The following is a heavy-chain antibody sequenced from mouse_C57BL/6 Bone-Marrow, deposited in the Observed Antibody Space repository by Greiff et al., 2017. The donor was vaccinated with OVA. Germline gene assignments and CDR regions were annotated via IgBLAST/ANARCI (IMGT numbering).Heavy chain of an antibody. V-gene: IGHV5-9-1*02. Sequence: EVQLVESGEGLVKPGGSLKLSCAASGFTFSSYAMSWVRQTPEKRLEWVAYISSGGDYIYYADTVKGRFTISRDNARNTLYLQMSSLKSEDTAMYYCTRGRYYGYHWYFDVWGTGTTVTVSS. CDR2: ISSGGDYI. CDR1: GFTFSSYA. D-gene: IGHD2-2*01. CDR3: TRGRYYGYHWYFDV. J-gene: IGHJ1*03.